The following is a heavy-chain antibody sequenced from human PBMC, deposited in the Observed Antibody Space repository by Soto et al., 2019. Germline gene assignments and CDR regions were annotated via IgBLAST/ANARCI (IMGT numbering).Heavy chain of an antibody. J-gene: IGHJ6*02. CDR3: ARDRVVVVVAAKGSWYYYYGMDG. Sequence: ASVKVSCKASGYTFIGYEMHWVRQAPGQGLEWMGWMNPNSGATRNAQKFQGRVTMTRDTSISTAYMELSGLTSDDTAVYYCARDRVVVVVAAKGSWYYYYGMDGWGQGTTVTVSS. V-gene: IGHV1-2*02. CDR2: MNPNSGAT. CDR1: GYTFIGYE. D-gene: IGHD2-15*01.